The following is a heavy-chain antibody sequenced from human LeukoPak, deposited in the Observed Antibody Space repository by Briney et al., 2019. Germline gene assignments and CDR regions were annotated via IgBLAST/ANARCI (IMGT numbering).Heavy chain of an antibody. J-gene: IGHJ4*02. D-gene: IGHD3-9*01. CDR1: GYSFTTNW. Sequence: EESLKISCKGSGYSFTTNWIGWVRQMPGKGLEWMGIIYPGDSNIRYSPSLQGQVTISADRSISTAYLQWSSLKASDTAMYYCARALRYSEANDYWGQGTLVTVSS. V-gene: IGHV5-51*01. CDR2: IYPGDSNI. CDR3: ARALRYSEANDY.